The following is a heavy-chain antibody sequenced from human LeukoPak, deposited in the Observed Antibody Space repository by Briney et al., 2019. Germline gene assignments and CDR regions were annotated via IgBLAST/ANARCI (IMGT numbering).Heavy chain of an antibody. CDR1: GYTLTELS. D-gene: IGHD1-26*01. CDR2: FDPEDGET. CDR3: ATDILSRPTYSGSYWIRDY. Sequence: ASVKVSCKVSGYTLTELSMHWVRQAPGKGLEWMGGFDPEDGETIYAQKFQGRVTMTEDTSTDTAYVELSSLRSEDTAVYYCATDILSRPTYSGSYWIRDYWGQGTLVTVSS. V-gene: IGHV1-24*01. J-gene: IGHJ4*02.